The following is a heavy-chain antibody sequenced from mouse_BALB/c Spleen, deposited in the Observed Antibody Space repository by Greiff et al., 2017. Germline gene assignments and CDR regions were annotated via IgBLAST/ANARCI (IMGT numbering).Heavy chain of an antibody. Sequence: VQLQQSGAELVRPGTSVRISCKASGYTFTSYYIHWVKQRPGQGLEWIGWIYPGNVNTKYNEKFKGKATLTADKSSSTAYMQLSSLTSEDSAVYFCARLGGAMDYWGQGTSVTVSS. J-gene: IGHJ4*01. D-gene: IGHD1-1*02. V-gene: IGHV1S56*01. CDR1: GYTFTSYY. CDR2: IYPGNVNT. CDR3: ARLGGAMDY.